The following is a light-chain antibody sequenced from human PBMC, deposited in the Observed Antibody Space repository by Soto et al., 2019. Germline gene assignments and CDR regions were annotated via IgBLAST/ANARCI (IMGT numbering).Light chain of an antibody. J-gene: IGKJ1*01. Sequence: DIQIPQSPSTLSGSVGDRVTITCRACQTISSWLAWHQQKPGKAPKLLIYKASTLKSGVPSRFSGSGSGTEFTLTISSLQPEDFATYYCQQYDSFSVTFGQGTKVDI. CDR2: KAS. V-gene: IGKV1-5*03. CDR3: QQYDSFSVT. CDR1: QTISSW.